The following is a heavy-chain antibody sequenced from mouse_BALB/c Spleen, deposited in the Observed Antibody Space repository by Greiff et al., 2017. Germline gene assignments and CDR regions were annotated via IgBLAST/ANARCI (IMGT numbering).Heavy chain of an antibody. J-gene: IGHJ2*01. CDR1: GFSLTSYG. D-gene: IGHD2-3*01. Sequence: QVQLQESGPGLVAPSQSLSITCTVSGFSLTSYGVHWVRQPPGKGLEWLGVIWAGGSTNYNSALMSRLSISKDNSKSQVFLKMSSLQTDDTAMYYCAREDGYYVGYWGQGTTLTVSS. CDR3: AREDGYYVGY. V-gene: IGHV2-9*02. CDR2: IWAGGST.